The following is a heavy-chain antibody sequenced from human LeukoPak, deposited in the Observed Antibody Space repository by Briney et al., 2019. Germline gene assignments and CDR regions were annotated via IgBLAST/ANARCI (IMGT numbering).Heavy chain of an antibody. J-gene: IGHJ4*02. CDR1: GGSFSGYY. D-gene: IGHD3-22*01. V-gene: IGHV4-34*01. Sequence: PSETLSLTCAVYGGSFSGYYWSWIRQPPGKGLEWIGEINHSGSTNYNPSLKGRVTISVDTSKNQFSLKLSSVTAADTAVYYCARVDNYYDSSGPFDYWGQGTLVTVSS. CDR3: ARVDNYYDSSGPFDY. CDR2: INHSGST.